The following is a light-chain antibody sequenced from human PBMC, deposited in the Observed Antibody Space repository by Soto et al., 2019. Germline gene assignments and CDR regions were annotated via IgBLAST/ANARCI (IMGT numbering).Light chain of an antibody. V-gene: IGKV1-5*01. CDR1: QNGNDY. CDR3: QQYSSHRT. J-gene: IGKJ1*01. Sequence: DIQMTQTPSTLSASVGDRVTINCRASQNGNDYLAWYQQKPGNSPKVLIYDASTLESGVPSRFSGSGSGTEFTLTISGLQADDFATYYCQQYSSHRTFGQGTKV. CDR2: DAS.